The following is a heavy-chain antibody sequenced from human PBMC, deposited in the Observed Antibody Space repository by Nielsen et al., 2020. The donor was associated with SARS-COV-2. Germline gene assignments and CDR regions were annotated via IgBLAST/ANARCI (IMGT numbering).Heavy chain of an antibody. V-gene: IGHV4-39*07. Sequence: SETLSLTCTVSGGSISSSIYYWGWIRQPPGKGLEWIGSIYYSGSTYYNPSLKSRVTMSIDTSENQLSLRLSSVTAADTAMYYCARKSWFWYVDLWGRGTLVNVSS. J-gene: IGHJ2*01. CDR2: IYYSGST. CDR3: ARKSWFWYVDL. D-gene: IGHD3-10*01. CDR1: GGSISSSIYY.